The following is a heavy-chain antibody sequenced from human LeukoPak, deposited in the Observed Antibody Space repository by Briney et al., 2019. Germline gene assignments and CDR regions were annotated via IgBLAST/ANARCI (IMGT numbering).Heavy chain of an antibody. D-gene: IGHD5-24*01. CDR2: IYPGDSDT. V-gene: IGHV5-51*01. CDR3: ARTVEMATIVGYFDY. J-gene: IGHJ4*02. Sequence: GGSLRLSCKGSGYSFTSYWIGWVRQMAGKGLEWMGIIYPGDSDTRYSPSFQGQVTISADKSISTAYLQWSSLEASDTAMYYCARTVEMATIVGYFDYWGQGTLVTVSS. CDR1: GYSFTSYW.